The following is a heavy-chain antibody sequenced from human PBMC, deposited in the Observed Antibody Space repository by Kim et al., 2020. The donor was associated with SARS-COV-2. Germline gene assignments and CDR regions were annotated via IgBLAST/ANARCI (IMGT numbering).Heavy chain of an antibody. CDR2: IYYSGST. Sequence: SETLSLTCTVSGGSISSSSYYWGWIRQPPGKGLEWIGSIYYSGSTYYNPSLKSRVTISVDTSKNQFSLKLSSVTAADTAVYYCASTAASWMTTVTTGGWYFDLWGRGTLVTVSS. V-gene: IGHV4-39*01. CDR3: ASTAASWMTTVTTGGWYFDL. CDR1: GGSISSSSYY. D-gene: IGHD4-17*01. J-gene: IGHJ2*01.